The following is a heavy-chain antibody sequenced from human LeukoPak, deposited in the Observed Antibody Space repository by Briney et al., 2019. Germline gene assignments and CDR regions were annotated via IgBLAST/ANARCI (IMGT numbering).Heavy chain of an antibody. Sequence: GGSLRLSCAASGFTFSSYAMSWVRQAPGKGLEWVSAIRDSGSSTYYADSVKGRFTISRDSSKNTLYLQMNSLRAEDTAVYYCAKVSGGGLYYDGMDVWGQGTTVTVSS. CDR1: GFTFSSYA. J-gene: IGHJ6*02. D-gene: IGHD1-14*01. V-gene: IGHV3-23*01. CDR3: AKVSGGGLYYDGMDV. CDR2: IRDSGSST.